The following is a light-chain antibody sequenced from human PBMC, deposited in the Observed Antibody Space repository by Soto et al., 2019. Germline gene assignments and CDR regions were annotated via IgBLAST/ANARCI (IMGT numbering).Light chain of an antibody. CDR3: QQYGSYAT. Sequence: ESVLTQSPGTLSLSPGERATLSCRASQSVSSSYLAWYQQKPGQAPRLLIYGASSRATGIPDRFSGSGSGTDFTLTISRLEPEDFAVYYCQQYGSYATFGQGTKV. CDR1: QSVSSSY. V-gene: IGKV3-20*01. CDR2: GAS. J-gene: IGKJ1*01.